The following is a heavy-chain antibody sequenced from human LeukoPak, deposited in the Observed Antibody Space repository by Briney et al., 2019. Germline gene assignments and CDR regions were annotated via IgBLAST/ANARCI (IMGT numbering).Heavy chain of an antibody. D-gene: IGHD6-6*01. J-gene: IGHJ4*02. CDR3: ARRGPGAGRYFDY. CDR2: IYYSGST. Sequence: SETLSLTCTVSGGTISSYYWSWIRQPPGKGLEWIGYIYYSGSTNYNPSLKGRVTISVDTSKKQFSLKLSSVTAADTAVYYCARRGPGAGRYFDYWGQGTLVTVSS. CDR1: GGTISSYY. V-gene: IGHV4-59*01.